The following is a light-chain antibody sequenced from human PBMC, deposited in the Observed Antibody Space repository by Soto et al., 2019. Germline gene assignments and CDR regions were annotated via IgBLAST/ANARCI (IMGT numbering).Light chain of an antibody. CDR2: GAS. Sequence: LVLTQSPGTLSLSPGERATLSCRASQSVNSNYLAWYQQKSGQAPRLLIYGASSRATGIPDRFSGRGSGTDFTLTISRLEPEDFAVYYCQEYGSSTMYTFGQGTKLEIK. J-gene: IGKJ2*01. CDR3: QEYGSSTMYT. V-gene: IGKV3-20*01. CDR1: QSVNSNY.